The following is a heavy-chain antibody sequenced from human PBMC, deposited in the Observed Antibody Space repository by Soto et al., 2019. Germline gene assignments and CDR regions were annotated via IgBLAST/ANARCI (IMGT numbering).Heavy chain of an antibody. CDR2: IYWDNDR. D-gene: IGHD2-21*01. V-gene: IGHV2-5*02. CDR1: GFSLSSSGVG. J-gene: IGHJ5*02. CDR3: AHRLSYSSDSDLSCFDT. Sequence: QITLKESGPTLVEPTQTLTLTCSFSGFSLSSSGVGVAWLRQAPGKALECLGIIYWDNDRRYNPSLRVRLTLSMDTSEQQVILTTIYLPPVHTPTYSCAHRLSYSSDSDLSCFDTWGQGTLVTVS.